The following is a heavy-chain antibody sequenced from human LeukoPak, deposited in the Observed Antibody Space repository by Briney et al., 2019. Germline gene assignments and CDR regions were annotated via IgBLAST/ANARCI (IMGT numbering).Heavy chain of an antibody. CDR2: INPNSGGT. CDR3: ARGCGGRILGYYYYYYMDV. V-gene: IGHV1-2*02. Sequence: ASVKVSCKASGYTFTGYYMHWVRQAPGQGLEWMGWINPNSGGTNYAQKFQGRVTMTRDTSISTAYMELSRLRSDDTAVYYCARGCGGRILGYYYYYYMDVWGKGTTVTVSS. D-gene: IGHD4-23*01. CDR1: GYTFTGYY. J-gene: IGHJ6*03.